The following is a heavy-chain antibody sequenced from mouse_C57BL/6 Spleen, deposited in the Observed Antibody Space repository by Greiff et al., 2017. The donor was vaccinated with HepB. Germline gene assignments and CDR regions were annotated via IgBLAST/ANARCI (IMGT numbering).Heavy chain of an antibody. J-gene: IGHJ3*01. D-gene: IGHD2-1*01. Sequence: QVQLQQPGAELVKPGASVKVSCKASGYTFTSYWMHWVKQRPGQGLEWIGRIHPSDSDTNYNQKFKGKATLTVDKSSSTAYMQLSSLTSEDSAVYYCAISHENYGNPFAYWGQGTLVSVAA. CDR3: AISHENYGNPFAY. CDR2: IHPSDSDT. CDR1: GYTFTSYW. V-gene: IGHV1-74*01.